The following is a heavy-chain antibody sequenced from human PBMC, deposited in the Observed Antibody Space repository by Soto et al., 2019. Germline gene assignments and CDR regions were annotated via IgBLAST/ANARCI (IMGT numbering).Heavy chain of an antibody. CDR2: ISGSGGST. J-gene: IGHJ4*02. CDR1: GFTFSSYA. D-gene: IGHD3-10*01. Sequence: EVQLLESGGGLVQPGGSLRLSCAASGFTFSSYAMSWVRQAPGKGLEWVSAISGSGGSTYYADSVKGRFTISRDNSKITRYLQMNSLRADDTAVYYFAKGSNYYGSGSYFGYWGQGTLVTGSS. V-gene: IGHV3-23*01. CDR3: AKGSNYYGSGSYFGY.